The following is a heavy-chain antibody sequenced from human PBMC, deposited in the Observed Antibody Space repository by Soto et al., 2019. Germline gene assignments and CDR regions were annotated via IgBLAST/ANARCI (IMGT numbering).Heavy chain of an antibody. J-gene: IGHJ4*02. CDR2: ISYSGST. V-gene: IGHV4-59*01. CDR1: GGSMISYY. CDR3: ARADPDASVGY. Sequence: SETLSLTCTVSGGSMISYYWTWLRQSPGRGLEWIGYISYSGSTYYNPSLKSRVTISADTSKNQFSLRMNSMIAADTAVYYCARADPDASVGYWGQGTLVTVSS. D-gene: IGHD2-15*01.